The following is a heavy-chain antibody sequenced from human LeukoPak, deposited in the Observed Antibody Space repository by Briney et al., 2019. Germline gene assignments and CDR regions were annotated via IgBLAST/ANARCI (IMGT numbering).Heavy chain of an antibody. CDR2: IYPGDYDS. CDR3: ARLPYCSSTSCYHFDY. CDR1: GYSLTSYW. J-gene: IGHJ4*02. Sequence: GESLKISCKGSGYSLTSYWIGRVRQMPGKGLEPMGIIYPGDYDSRYNPSFQGQVTISADKSISTAYLQWSSLKASDTAMYYCARLPYCSSTSCYHFDYWGQGTLVTVSS. D-gene: IGHD2-2*01. V-gene: IGHV5-51*01.